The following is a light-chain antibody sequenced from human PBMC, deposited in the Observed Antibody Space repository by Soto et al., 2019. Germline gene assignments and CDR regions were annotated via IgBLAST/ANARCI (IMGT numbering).Light chain of an antibody. V-gene: IGLV2-18*02. CDR1: SSDVGSYTR. Sequence: QSALTQPPSVSGSPGQSVTISCTGTSSDVGSYTRVSWYQQPPGTAPKLMIYEVRNRPSGVPDRFSGSKSGNTASLTISGLQAEDEADYYCSSYTSSSTPVVFGGGTKLTAL. J-gene: IGLJ2*01. CDR3: SSYTSSSTPVV. CDR2: EVR.